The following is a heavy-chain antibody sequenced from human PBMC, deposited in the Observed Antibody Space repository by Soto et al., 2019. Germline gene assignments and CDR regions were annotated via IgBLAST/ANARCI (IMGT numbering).Heavy chain of an antibody. Sequence: EVQLVESGGGLVQPGGSLRLSCAASGFTFSSYSMNWVRQAPGKGLEWFSYISSSSSTIYYADSVKGRFTISRDNAKNALHLQMNSLRDEDTAVYYCARDQFPCSYGEFGYWGQGTLVTVSS. J-gene: IGHJ4*02. CDR1: GFTFSSYS. CDR3: ARDQFPCSYGEFGY. CDR2: ISSSSSTI. D-gene: IGHD3-10*01. V-gene: IGHV3-48*02.